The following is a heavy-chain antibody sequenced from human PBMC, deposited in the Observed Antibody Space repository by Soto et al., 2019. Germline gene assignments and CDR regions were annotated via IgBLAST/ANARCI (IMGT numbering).Heavy chain of an antibody. CDR2: ISHSGST. J-gene: IGHJ4*02. V-gene: IGHV4-31*03. CDR1: GGSISSAAYY. D-gene: IGHD5-18*01. Sequence: QVQLQESGPGLVKPSQTLSLTCTVSGGSISSAAYYWSWIRQHPGKGLEWIGYISHSGSTYYTPSLQSRVIISADTSKNQFSLNLTSVTAADTAVDYCAREYTYGSNCFDCWGQGALVTVSS. CDR3: AREYTYGSNCFDC.